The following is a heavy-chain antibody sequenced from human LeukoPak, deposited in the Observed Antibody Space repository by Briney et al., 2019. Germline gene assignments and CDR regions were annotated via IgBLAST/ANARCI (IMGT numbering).Heavy chain of an antibody. D-gene: IGHD5-18*01. CDR1: GGTFSSYA. V-gene: IGHV1-69*04. J-gene: IGHJ4*02. CDR2: IIPIFGIA. Sequence: SVKVSCKASGGTFSSYAISWVRQAPGQGLEWMGRIIPIFGIANYAQKFQGRVTITADKSTSTAYMELSSLRSEDTAMYYCARDPQPYSYGSYYFDYWGQGTLVTVSS. CDR3: ARDPQPYSYGSYYFDY.